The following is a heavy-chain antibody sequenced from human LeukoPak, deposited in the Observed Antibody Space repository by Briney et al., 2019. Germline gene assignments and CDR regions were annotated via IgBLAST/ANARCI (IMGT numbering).Heavy chain of an antibody. Sequence: PGGSLRLSCAASRFTFSSSAMHWVRQAPGKGLEWVAFISDDGSSQYYADSVKGRFTISRDNPKNTLYVQMNSLRAEDTAVYYCARGGLGYGSYYYFYGMDVWGQGTTVTVSS. CDR2: ISDDGSSQ. CDR3: ARGGLGYGSYYYFYGMDV. D-gene: IGHD5-12*01. CDR1: RFTFSSSA. V-gene: IGHV3-30*04. J-gene: IGHJ6*02.